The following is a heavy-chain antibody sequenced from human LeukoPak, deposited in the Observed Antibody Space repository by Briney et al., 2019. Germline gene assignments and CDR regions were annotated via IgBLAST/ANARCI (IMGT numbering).Heavy chain of an antibody. Sequence: GGSLRLSCAASGFTFSSYCMSWLRQSPGKGLEWVANIKQDGSEKYYVDSVKGRFTISRDNAKNSLYLQMNSLRAEDTAVYYCARGPDAFDIWGQGTMVTVSS. CDR2: IKQDGSEK. CDR1: GFTFSSYC. J-gene: IGHJ3*02. V-gene: IGHV3-7*03. CDR3: ARGPDAFDI.